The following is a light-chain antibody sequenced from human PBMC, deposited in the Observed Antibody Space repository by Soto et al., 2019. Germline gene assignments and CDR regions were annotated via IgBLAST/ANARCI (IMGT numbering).Light chain of an antibody. Sequence: EIKMTQSPATLSVSPGERATLPCRASQSISGNLAWFQQKPGQAPRLLIYGASKRATGIPARFSGIGSGTEFTLTISSLQSEDSAVYYCQQYGSSPGTFGQGTKVDI. CDR1: QSISGN. V-gene: IGKV3-15*01. J-gene: IGKJ1*01. CDR3: QQYGSSPGT. CDR2: GAS.